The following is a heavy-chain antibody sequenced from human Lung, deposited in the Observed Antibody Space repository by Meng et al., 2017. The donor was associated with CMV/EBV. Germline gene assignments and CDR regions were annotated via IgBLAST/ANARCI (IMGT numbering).Heavy chain of an antibody. CDR3: ARDRKAIFGVPCHYFDY. V-gene: IGHV1-46*01. D-gene: IGHD3-3*01. Sequence: YTFTSYYMHWVRQAPGQGLEWMGIINPSGGSTSYAQKFQGRVTMTRDTSTSTVYMELSSLRSEDTAVYYCARDRKAIFGVPCHYFDYWGQGTLVTSPQ. J-gene: IGHJ4*02. CDR1: YTFTSYY. CDR2: INPSGGST.